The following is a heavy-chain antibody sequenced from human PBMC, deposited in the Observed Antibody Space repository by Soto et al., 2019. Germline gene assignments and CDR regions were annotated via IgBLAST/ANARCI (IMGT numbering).Heavy chain of an antibody. CDR2: IYYSGTT. Sequence: PAETLCLTCTVSGVSVSSYYWSWIRQPPGKGLEWVWYIYYSGTTNYNPSLKSRVTISVDTSKNQFSLKVSSVTAADTAVYYCARNALLSGGYYFDDWGKGTLVTVSS. CDR3: ARNALLSGGYYFDD. D-gene: IGHD3-16*01. V-gene: IGHV4-59*02. J-gene: IGHJ4*02. CDR1: GVSVSSYY.